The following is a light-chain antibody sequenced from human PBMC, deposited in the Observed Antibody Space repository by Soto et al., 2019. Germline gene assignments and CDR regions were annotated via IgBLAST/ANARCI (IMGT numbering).Light chain of an antibody. CDR2: CAS. V-gene: IGKV3-20*01. CDR1: QAVKSDY. CDR3: QQYGTSPVT. Sequence: EIVLTQSPGTLSLSPGERATLSCGASQAVKSDYLAWYQQKPGLPPRLLMYCASSRAPGIPGRFSGSGSGTDFSLTISRLEPEDFAVYYCQQYGTSPVTFGQGTKVEIK. J-gene: IGKJ1*01.